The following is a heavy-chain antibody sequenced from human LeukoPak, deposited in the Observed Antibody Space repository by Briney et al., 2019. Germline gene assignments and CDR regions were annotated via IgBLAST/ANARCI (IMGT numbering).Heavy chain of an antibody. V-gene: IGHV1-8*03. CDR2: MNPNSGNT. CDR1: GYTFTSYG. J-gene: IGHJ6*03. D-gene: IGHD3-3*01. CDR3: ARAETSRYYDFWSGYYIYYYYYMDV. Sequence: GASVKVSCKASGYTFTSYGISWVRQATGQGLEWMGWMNPNSGNTGYAQKFQGRVTITRNTSISTAYMELSSLRSEDTAAYYCARAETSRYYDFWSGYYIYYYYYMDVWGKGTTVTVSS.